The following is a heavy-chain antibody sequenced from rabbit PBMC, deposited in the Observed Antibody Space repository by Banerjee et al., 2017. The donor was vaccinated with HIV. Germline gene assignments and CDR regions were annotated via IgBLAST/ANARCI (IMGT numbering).Heavy chain of an antibody. CDR3: ARGAAYDTAGYAGYAYALTRLDL. CDR2: IGAGSSEVT. Sequence: QSLEESWGDLVKPGASLTLTCTASGFSFSYSYWICWVRQAPGKGLEWIACIGAGSSEVTYYASWAKGRFTISKTSSTTVTLQMTSLTAADTATYFCARGAAYDTAGYAGYAYALTRLDLWGPGTLVTVS. J-gene: IGHJ3*01. CDR1: GFSFSYSYW. V-gene: IGHV1S40*01. D-gene: IGHD6-1*01.